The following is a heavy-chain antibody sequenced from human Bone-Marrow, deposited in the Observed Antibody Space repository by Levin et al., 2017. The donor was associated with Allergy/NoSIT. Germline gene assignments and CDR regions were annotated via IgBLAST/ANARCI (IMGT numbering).Heavy chain of an antibody. CDR2: ISYDGSNK. D-gene: IGHD3-3*01. CDR3: AKDQGIFGVVIIWGLKD. V-gene: IGHV3-30*18. Sequence: GESLKISCAASGFTFSSYGMHWVRQAPGKGLEWVAVISYDGSNKYYADSVKGRFTISRDNSKNTLYLQMNSLRAEDTAVYYCAKDQGIFGVVIIWGLKDWGQGTLVTVSS. J-gene: IGHJ4*02. CDR1: GFTFSSYG.